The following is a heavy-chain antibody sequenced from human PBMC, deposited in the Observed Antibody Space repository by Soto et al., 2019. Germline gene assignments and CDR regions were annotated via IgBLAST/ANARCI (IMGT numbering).Heavy chain of an antibody. Sequence: QLQLQESGPGLVKPSETLSLTCTVSGGSISSSSYYWGWIRQPPGKGLEWIGSIYYSGSTYYNPSLKSRVTISVDTSKNQFSLKLSSVTAADTAVYYCARRDMGFAFDIWGQGTMVTVSS. V-gene: IGHV4-39*01. CDR1: GGSISSSSYY. CDR3: ARRDMGFAFDI. CDR2: IYYSGST. J-gene: IGHJ3*02.